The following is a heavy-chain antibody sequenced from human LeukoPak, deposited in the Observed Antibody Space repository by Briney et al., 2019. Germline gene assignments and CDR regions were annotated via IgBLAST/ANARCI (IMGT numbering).Heavy chain of an antibody. V-gene: IGHV1-69*04. CDR3: ARVGPDYGSGSYSSDY. J-gene: IGHJ4*02. Sequence: SVKVSCKASGGTFSSYAISWVRQAPGQGLEWMGRIIPILGIANYAQRFQGRVTITADKSTSTAYMELSSLRSEDTAVYYCARVGPDYGSGSYSSDYWGQGTLVTVSS. CDR1: GGTFSSYA. D-gene: IGHD3-10*01. CDR2: IIPILGIA.